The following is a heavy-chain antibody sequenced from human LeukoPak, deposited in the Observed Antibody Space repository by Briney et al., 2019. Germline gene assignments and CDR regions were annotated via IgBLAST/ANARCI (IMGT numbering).Heavy chain of an antibody. CDR2: IYSGGST. CDR3: ARAPGYCSSTSCSLSYYGMDV. D-gene: IGHD2-2*01. J-gene: IGHJ6*02. Sequence: PGGSLRLSCAASGFTVSSNYMSWVRQAPGKGLEWVSVIYSGGSTYYADSVKGRFTISRDNSKNTLYLQMNSLRAEDTAVYYCARAPGYCSSTSCSLSYYGMDVWGQGTTVTVSS. V-gene: IGHV3-53*01. CDR1: GFTVSSNY.